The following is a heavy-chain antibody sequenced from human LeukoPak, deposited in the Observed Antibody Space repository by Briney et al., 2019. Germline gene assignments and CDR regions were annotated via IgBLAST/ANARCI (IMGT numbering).Heavy chain of an antibody. Sequence: GGSLRLSCAASGFTFSNYAMNWVRQAPGKGLEWVSYISSGATIYYADSVKGRFTISRDNAKNSLYLQMNSLRAEDTAVYYCARTQTMTTVTTYDYWGQGTLITVSS. D-gene: IGHD4-17*01. CDR2: ISSGATI. V-gene: IGHV3-69-1*01. CDR1: GFTFSNYA. CDR3: ARTQTMTTVTTYDY. J-gene: IGHJ4*02.